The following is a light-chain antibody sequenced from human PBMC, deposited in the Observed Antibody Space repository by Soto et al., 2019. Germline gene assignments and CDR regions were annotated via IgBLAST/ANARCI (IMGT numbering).Light chain of an antibody. CDR1: RYNIGSNT. CDR3: AAWDDSLNGYVV. Sequence: QPVLTQPPSASGTPGQSVTISCSGSRYNIGSNTVNWYQQVPGTAPRLLIHRDHQRPSGVPDRFSGSKSGTSASLAISGLQSEDEADYYCAAWDDSLNGYVVFGGGTKLTVL. V-gene: IGLV1-44*01. J-gene: IGLJ2*01. CDR2: RDH.